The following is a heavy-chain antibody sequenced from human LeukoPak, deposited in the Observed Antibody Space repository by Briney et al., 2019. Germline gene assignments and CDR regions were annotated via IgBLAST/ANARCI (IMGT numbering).Heavy chain of an antibody. Sequence: PGRSLRLSCAASGFTFDDYAMHWVRQAPGKGLEWVSGISWNSGSIGYADSVKGRFTISRDNAKNSLYLQMNSLRAEDTALYYCAKGYYYDSSGHLGYWGQGTLVTVPS. CDR2: ISWNSGSI. J-gene: IGHJ4*02. CDR3: AKGYYYDSSGHLGY. CDR1: GFTFDDYA. D-gene: IGHD3-22*01. V-gene: IGHV3-9*01.